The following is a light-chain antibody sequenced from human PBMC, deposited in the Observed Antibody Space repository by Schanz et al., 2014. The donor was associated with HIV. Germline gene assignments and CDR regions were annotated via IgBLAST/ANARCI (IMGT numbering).Light chain of an antibody. V-gene: IGLV2-8*01. CDR3: QSFDSSLSAVV. CDR1: SSDVGGYNY. J-gene: IGLJ2*01. Sequence: QSALTQPPSASGSPGQSVTISCTGTSSDVGGYNYVSWYQQHPGKAPKLMIYEVSERPSGVPDRFSGSKSGNTASLTVSGLQAEDEADYYCQSFDSSLSAVVFGGGTKLTVL. CDR2: EVS.